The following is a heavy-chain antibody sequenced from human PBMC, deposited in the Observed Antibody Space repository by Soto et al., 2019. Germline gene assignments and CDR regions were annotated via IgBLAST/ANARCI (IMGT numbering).Heavy chain of an antibody. CDR1: GFTVSNNY. CDR2: IYSGGST. Sequence: GGSLRLSCAVSGFTVSNNYMSWVRQAPGKGLEWVSVIYSGGSTYYADSVRGRFTISRDNSKNTVYLQMNSLRAEDTAIYYCAGPGAAAKYWGQGTLVTVSS. J-gene: IGHJ4*02. V-gene: IGHV3-66*04. D-gene: IGHD6-13*01. CDR3: AGPGAAAKY.